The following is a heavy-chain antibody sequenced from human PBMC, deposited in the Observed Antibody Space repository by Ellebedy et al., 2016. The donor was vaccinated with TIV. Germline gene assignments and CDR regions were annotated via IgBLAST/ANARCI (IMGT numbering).Heavy chain of an antibody. D-gene: IGHD3-10*01. CDR2: INAGNGNT. Sequence: AASVKVSCKASGYTFTSYAMHWVRQAPGQRLEWMGWINAGNGNTKYSQKFQGRVTITRDTSASTAYMELSSLRSEDTAVYYCARGGLWFGEAYFDYWGQGTLVTVSS. V-gene: IGHV1-3*01. CDR1: GYTFTSYA. J-gene: IGHJ4*02. CDR3: ARGGLWFGEAYFDY.